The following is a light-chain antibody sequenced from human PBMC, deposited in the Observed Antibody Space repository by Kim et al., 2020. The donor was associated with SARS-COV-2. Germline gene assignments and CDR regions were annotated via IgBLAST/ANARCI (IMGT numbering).Light chain of an antibody. J-gene: IGKJ2*01. CDR2: DAS. Sequence: LSPGERATLSCRASQSISSYLGWYQQKPGQAPRLLIYDASNRATGIPARFSGTGSETDFTLSISSLEPEDFAVYYCQHRSNWPRTFGQGTKLEI. CDR1: QSISSY. CDR3: QHRSNWPRT. V-gene: IGKV3-11*01.